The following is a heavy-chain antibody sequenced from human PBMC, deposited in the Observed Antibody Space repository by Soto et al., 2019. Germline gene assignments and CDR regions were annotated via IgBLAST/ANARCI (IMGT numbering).Heavy chain of an antibody. CDR3: ARDGGYCTNGVCPDGDE. CDR2: ISAYNGNT. J-gene: IGHJ4*02. Sequence: AASVKVSCKASGYTFTSYGISWVRQAPGQGLEWMGWISAYNGNTNYAQKLQGRVTMTTDTSTSTAYMELRSLRSDDTAVYYCARDGGYCTNGVCPDGDEWGQGTLVTVSS. V-gene: IGHV1-18*01. D-gene: IGHD2-8*01. CDR1: GYTFTSYG.